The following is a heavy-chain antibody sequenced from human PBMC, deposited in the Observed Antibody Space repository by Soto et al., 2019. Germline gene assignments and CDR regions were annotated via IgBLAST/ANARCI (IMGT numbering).Heavy chain of an antibody. Sequence: QVQLVESGGGVVQPGRSLRLSCAASGFTFSSYGMHWVRQAPGKGLEWVAVIWYDGSNKYYVDSVKGRFTISRDNSKNTLYLQMNSLRAEDTAVYYCARDLGSSSYIGGDYWGQGTLVTVSS. V-gene: IGHV3-33*01. J-gene: IGHJ4*02. D-gene: IGHD6-6*01. CDR3: ARDLGSSSYIGGDY. CDR2: IWYDGSNK. CDR1: GFTFSSYG.